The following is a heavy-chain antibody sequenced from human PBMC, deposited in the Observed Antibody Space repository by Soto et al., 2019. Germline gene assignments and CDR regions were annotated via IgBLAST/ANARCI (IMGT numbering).Heavy chain of an antibody. V-gene: IGHV3-74*01. CDR1: GFTFGNYW. J-gene: IGHJ4*02. CDR3: TKVISTVGGDFDS. D-gene: IGHD3-16*01. Sequence: EVQLVESGGGLVQPGGSLSLSCAASGFTFGNYWMHWVRQAPGKGLVWVARINSDGSSTSYADSVKGRFTISRDNAKNTLYLQMNSLRAEDTAMYYCTKVISTVGGDFDSWGQGTLVTVSS. CDR2: INSDGSST.